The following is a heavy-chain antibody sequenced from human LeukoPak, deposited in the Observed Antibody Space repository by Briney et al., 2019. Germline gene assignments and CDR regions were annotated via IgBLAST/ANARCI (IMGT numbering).Heavy chain of an antibody. Sequence: SETLSLTCTVSGGSISSYYWSWIRQPAGKGLEWIGRIYTSGSTNYNPSLKSRVTISVDTSKNQFSLKLSSVTAADTALYYCARFIAAAGYDAFDIWGQGTMVTVSS. CDR1: GGSISSYY. CDR2: IYTSGST. D-gene: IGHD6-13*01. V-gene: IGHV4-4*07. CDR3: ARFIAAAGYDAFDI. J-gene: IGHJ3*02.